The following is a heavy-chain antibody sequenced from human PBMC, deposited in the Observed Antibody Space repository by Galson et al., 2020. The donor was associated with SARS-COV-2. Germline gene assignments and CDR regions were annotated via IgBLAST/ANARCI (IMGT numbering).Heavy chain of an antibody. V-gene: IGHV3-15*01. Sequence: TGGSLRLSCVASGIPFSKAWMSWVRQAPGKGLEWIGRIKSKSDGGTTDYAAPVKGRFTISRDDSKNTLYLQMNSLKTEDTAVYSCSSDGCRGGSCYPGDYWGQGTLVTVSS. D-gene: IGHD2-15*01. CDR1: GIPFSKAW. CDR3: SSDGCRGGSCYPGDY. CDR2: IKSKSDGGTT. J-gene: IGHJ4*02.